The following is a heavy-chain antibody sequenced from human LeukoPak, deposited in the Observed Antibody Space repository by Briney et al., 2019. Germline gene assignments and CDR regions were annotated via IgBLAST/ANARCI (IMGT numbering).Heavy chain of an antibody. CDR2: MSGSGDNK. CDR3: AKPRGLHPGLNAFDI. CDR1: GFTFSSFA. V-gene: IGHV3-23*01. Sequence: GGSLRLSCVASGFTFSSFAVTWVRHAPGKGLEWLSFMSGSGDNKYYAHCVKAWFTIPRDNSKNTLYLQMHSLRAEHPPVSHCAKPRGLHPGLNAFDIWGQGTMVTVSS. J-gene: IGHJ3*02. D-gene: IGHD3-10*01.